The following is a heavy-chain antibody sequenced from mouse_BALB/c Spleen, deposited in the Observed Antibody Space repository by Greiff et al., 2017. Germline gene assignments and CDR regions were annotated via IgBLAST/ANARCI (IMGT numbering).Heavy chain of an antibody. CDR1: GFTFSNYT. CDR2: ISNGGGST. D-gene: IGHD2-10*02. CDR3: ARHEYGTYAMDY. V-gene: IGHV5-12-2*01. J-gene: IGHJ4*01. Sequence: EVKLVESGGGLVQPGGSLKLSCAASGFTFSNYTMSWVRQTPEKRLEWVAYISNGGGSTYYPDTVKGRFTISRDNAKNTLYLQMSRLKSEDTAMYYCARHEYGTYAMDYWGQGTSVTVSS.